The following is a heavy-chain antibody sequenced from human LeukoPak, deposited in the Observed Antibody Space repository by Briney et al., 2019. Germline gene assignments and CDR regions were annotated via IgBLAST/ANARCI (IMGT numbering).Heavy chain of an antibody. Sequence: ASVKVSCKASGGTFSSYAISWVRQAPGQGLEWMGGIIPIFGTANYAQKFQGRVTITTDESTSTAYMELRSLRSDDTAMYYCARGLRLDYWGQGTLVTVSS. D-gene: IGHD3-16*01. CDR2: IIPIFGTA. J-gene: IGHJ4*02. V-gene: IGHV1-69*05. CDR3: ARGLRLDY. CDR1: GGTFSSYA.